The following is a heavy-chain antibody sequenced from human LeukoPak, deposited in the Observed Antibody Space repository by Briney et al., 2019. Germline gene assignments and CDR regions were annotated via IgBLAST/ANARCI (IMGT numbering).Heavy chain of an antibody. V-gene: IGHV3-74*01. Sequence: GGPLRLPCAASGFTFSSYWMHWVREAPGKGLVWVSRINSDGSSTSYADSVKGRFTISRDNAKNTLYLQMNSLRAEDTAVYYCARDGPSAAAKDHWGQGTLVTVSS. CDR2: INSDGSST. CDR3: ARDGPSAAAKDH. D-gene: IGHD6-13*01. J-gene: IGHJ4*02. CDR1: GFTFSSYW.